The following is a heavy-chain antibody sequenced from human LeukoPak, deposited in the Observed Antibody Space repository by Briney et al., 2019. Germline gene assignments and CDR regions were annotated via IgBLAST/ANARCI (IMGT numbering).Heavy chain of an antibody. D-gene: IGHD5-12*01. V-gene: IGHV4-61*02. Sequence: SETLSLTCNVSGGSISSGSYYWSWIGQPAGKGLEWIGRIHTSGSTTYNPSLKSRVAISVDTSKNQFSLKLTSVTAADTAVYYCARGEGYSGYAFDYWGQGTLVTVSS. J-gene: IGHJ4*02. CDR3: ARGEGYSGYAFDY. CDR2: IHTSGST. CDR1: GGSISSGSYY.